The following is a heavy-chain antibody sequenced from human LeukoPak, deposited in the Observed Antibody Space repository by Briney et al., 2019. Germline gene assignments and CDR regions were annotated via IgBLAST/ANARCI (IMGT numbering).Heavy chain of an antibody. CDR3: ARGLWFGELLSGYFDY. CDR1: VFTFSSYS. D-gene: IGHD3-10*01. CDR2: ISSSSSYI. Sequence: GGSLRLSCAASVFTFSSYSMNWVRQAPGKGLEGVSSISSSSSYIYYADSVQGRFTISRDSATNSLYLKMNSLRAEDTAVYYCARGLWFGELLSGYFDYWGQGTLVTVSS. J-gene: IGHJ4*02. V-gene: IGHV3-21*01.